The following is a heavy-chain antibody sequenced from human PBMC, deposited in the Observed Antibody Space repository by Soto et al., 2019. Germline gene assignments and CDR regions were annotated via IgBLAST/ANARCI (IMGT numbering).Heavy chain of an antibody. V-gene: IGHV1-18*01. CDR2: ISTDKGKT. CDR1: GYTFTSYS. Sequence: QVQLVQPGPEVKKPGASVKVSCKTSGYTFTSYSISWVRRAPGQGLEWMGWISTDKGKTNYAQKFQGRVTMTTDTSTSTAYMELRSLRSDDTAVYYCATRSPAFDYWGQGTLVTVSS. J-gene: IGHJ4*02. CDR3: ATRSPAFDY.